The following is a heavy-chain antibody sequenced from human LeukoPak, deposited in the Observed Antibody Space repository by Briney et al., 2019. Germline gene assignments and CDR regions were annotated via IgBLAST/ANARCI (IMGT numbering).Heavy chain of an antibody. D-gene: IGHD2-2*01. V-gene: IGHV3-23*01. CDR1: GFTFSSYA. CDR3: AKDSTSRRYQLLDAFDI. Sequence: KAGGSLRLSCAASGFTFSSYAMSWVRQAPGKGLEWVSAISGSGGSTYYADSVKGRFTISRDNSKNTLYLQMNSLRAEDTAVYYCAKDSTSRRYQLLDAFDIWGQGTMVTVSS. J-gene: IGHJ3*02. CDR2: ISGSGGST.